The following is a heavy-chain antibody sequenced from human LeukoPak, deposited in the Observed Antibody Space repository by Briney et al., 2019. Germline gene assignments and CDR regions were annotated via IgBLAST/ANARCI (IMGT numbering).Heavy chain of an antibody. J-gene: IGHJ4*02. V-gene: IGHV4-39*01. CDR3: ASQYYYGSGFDY. CDR2: IYYSGST. D-gene: IGHD3-10*01. Sequence: SETLSLTCTVSGGSISSGSYYWGWIRQPPGKGLEWIGSIYYSGSTYYNPSLKSRVTISVDTSKNQFSLKLSSVTAADTAVYYCASQYYYGSGFDYWGQGTLVTVSS. CDR1: GGSISSGSYY.